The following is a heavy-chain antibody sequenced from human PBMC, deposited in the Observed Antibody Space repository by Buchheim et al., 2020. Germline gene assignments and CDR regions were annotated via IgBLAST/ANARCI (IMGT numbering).Heavy chain of an antibody. V-gene: IGHV3-30*03. CDR2: ISYDGSNK. J-gene: IGHJ4*02. Sequence: QVQLVESGGGVVQPGRSLRLSCAASGFTFSSYGMHWVRQAPGKGLEWVAVISYDGSNKYYADSVKGRFTISRDNSKNTLYLQMNSLRAEDTAVYYCVLYYDSSAQGLDFDYWGQGTL. D-gene: IGHD3-22*01. CDR3: VLYYDSSAQGLDFDY. CDR1: GFTFSSYG.